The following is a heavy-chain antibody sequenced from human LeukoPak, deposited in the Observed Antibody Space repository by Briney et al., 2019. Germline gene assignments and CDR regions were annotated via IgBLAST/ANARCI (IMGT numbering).Heavy chain of an antibody. CDR3: ARDGPRRDFPIDY. CDR1: GFTLSSYW. CDR2: INSDGSST. Sequence: GWTLRLSRAASGFTLSSYWMHWVRQAPGKGLVWVSRINSDGSSTSYADSVKGRFTISRDNAKNTLYLQMNSLRAEDTAVYYCARDGPRRDFPIDYWGQGTLVTVSS. J-gene: IGHJ4*02. V-gene: IGHV3-74*01. D-gene: IGHD2/OR15-2a*01.